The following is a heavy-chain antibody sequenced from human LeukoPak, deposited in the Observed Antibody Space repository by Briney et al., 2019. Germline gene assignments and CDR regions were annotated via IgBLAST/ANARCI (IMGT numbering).Heavy chain of an antibody. Sequence: GGSLRLSCAASGFTFSSYGMHWVRQAPGKGLEWVAFIRYDGSNKYYADSVKGRFTISRDNSKNTLYLQMNSLRAEDTAVYYCATYLDYGFWSGFTDYWGQGTLVTVSS. CDR1: GFTFSSYG. CDR3: ATYLDYGFWSGFTDY. CDR2: IRYDGSNK. V-gene: IGHV3-30*02. J-gene: IGHJ4*02. D-gene: IGHD3-3*01.